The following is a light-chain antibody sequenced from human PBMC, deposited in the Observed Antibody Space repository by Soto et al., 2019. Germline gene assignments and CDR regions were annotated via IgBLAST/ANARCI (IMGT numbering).Light chain of an antibody. V-gene: IGKV1-9*01. J-gene: IGKJ5*01. CDR1: QVISSY. CDR3: QQLNSYPLSIT. CDR2: AAS. Sequence: IQLTQSPSSLSASVGGRFTITCRASQVISSYLAWYQQKPGKAPKLLIYAASTLQSGVPSRFSGSGSGTDFTLTISSLQPEDFATYYCQQLNSYPLSITFGQGTRLEI.